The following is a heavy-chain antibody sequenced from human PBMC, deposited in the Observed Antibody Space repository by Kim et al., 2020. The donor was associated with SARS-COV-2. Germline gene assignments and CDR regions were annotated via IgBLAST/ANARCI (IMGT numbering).Heavy chain of an antibody. D-gene: IGHD4-17*01. CDR3: ARGVPEDYGGNSNPHTFDY. CDR1: GGSFSGYY. Sequence: SETLSLTCAVYGGSFSGYYWSWIRQPPGKGLEWIGEINHSGSTNYNPSLKSRVTISVDTSKNQFSLKLSSVTAADTAVYYCARGVPEDYGGNSNPHTFDYWGQGTLVTVSS. J-gene: IGHJ4*02. CDR2: INHSGST. V-gene: IGHV4-34*01.